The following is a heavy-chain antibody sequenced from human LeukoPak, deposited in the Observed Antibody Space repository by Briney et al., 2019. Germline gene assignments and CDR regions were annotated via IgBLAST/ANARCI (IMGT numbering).Heavy chain of an antibody. CDR3: AKDGERFLEWSPPPGY. J-gene: IGHJ4*02. CDR2: MSGSAGST. Sequence: GGSLRLSCAVSGFTISSYAMNWVRQAPGKGLEWVSAMSGSAGSTYYADSVKGRITISRDNSNNMLYLEMNSLRAEDTAVYYCAKDGERFLEWSPPPGYWGQGTLVTVSS. V-gene: IGHV3-23*01. CDR1: GFTISSYA. D-gene: IGHD3-3*01.